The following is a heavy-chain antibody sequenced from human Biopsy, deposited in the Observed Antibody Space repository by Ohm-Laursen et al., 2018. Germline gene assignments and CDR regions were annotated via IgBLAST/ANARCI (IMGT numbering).Heavy chain of an antibody. Sequence: TLSLTCSVSGGSISSYYWTWIRQPPGKGLEWIGDVYYSGSTNRNPSLKSRVTILVDTSKDQFSLKLNSVTAADTAVYYCGRREVVITHDAFDTWGQGTMVTVSS. V-gene: IGHV4-59*08. CDR1: GGSISSYY. CDR2: VYYSGST. D-gene: IGHD3-22*01. CDR3: GRREVVITHDAFDT. J-gene: IGHJ3*02.